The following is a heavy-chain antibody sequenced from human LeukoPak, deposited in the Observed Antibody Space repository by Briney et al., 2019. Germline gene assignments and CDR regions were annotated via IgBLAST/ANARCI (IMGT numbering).Heavy chain of an antibody. V-gene: IGHV1-69*13. Sequence: SVKVSCKASGGTFSNYAISWVRQAPGQGLEWMGGIIPFFGTPNYAQKFQGRVTITADVSTATAYMELSSLRSEDTAVYYCARGRARKGQHYYYYMDVWGKGTTVTVSS. CDR2: IIPFFGTP. D-gene: IGHD1-14*01. J-gene: IGHJ6*03. CDR3: ARGRARKGQHYYYYMDV. CDR1: GGTFSNYA.